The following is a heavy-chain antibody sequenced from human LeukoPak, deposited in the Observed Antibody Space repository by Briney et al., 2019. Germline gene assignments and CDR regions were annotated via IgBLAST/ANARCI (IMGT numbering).Heavy chain of an antibody. Sequence: GGSLRLSCAASGFTFSSFVMHWVRQAPGKGLEWVALITYDGSNKYYADSVRGRFTITRDNSKNTLDLQMNALRAEDTAVYYCVRGSVTYSGGYFQHWGQGTLVTVSS. CDR2: ITYDGSNK. D-gene: IGHD1-26*01. J-gene: IGHJ1*01. CDR1: GFTFSSFV. V-gene: IGHV3-30-3*01. CDR3: VRGSVTYSGGYFQH.